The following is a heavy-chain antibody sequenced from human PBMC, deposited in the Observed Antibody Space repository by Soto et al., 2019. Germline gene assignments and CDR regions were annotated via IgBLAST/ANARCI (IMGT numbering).Heavy chain of an antibody. V-gene: IGHV3-30*09. J-gene: IGHJ2*01. Sequence: QVQLVESGGGVVQPGTALTLSCEGSGYTFNMHSIHWIRQIPGKGLEWVAVIGHNGDVKVYGDSVKGRFALSRDNSKNTVFLQMNSLTTADTAMYYCAREVTPVAGPWYFDLWSRGTLVSVSS. CDR2: IGHNGDVK. CDR3: AREVTPVAGPWYFDL. D-gene: IGHD6-19*01. CDR1: GYTFNMHS.